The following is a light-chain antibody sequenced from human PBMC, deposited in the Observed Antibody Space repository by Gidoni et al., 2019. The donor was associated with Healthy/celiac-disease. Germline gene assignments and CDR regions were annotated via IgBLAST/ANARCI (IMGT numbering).Light chain of an antibody. V-gene: IGKV1-39*01. Sequence: DVQMTQSPSSLSASVGDRVTITCRASQSISSYLNWYQQKPGKAPKLLIYAASSLQSGVPSRFSGSGSGTDFTLTISSLQPEDVATYYGQRSYSTPLTFGQGTKVEIK. CDR3: QRSYSTPLT. CDR2: AAS. CDR1: QSISSY. J-gene: IGKJ1*01.